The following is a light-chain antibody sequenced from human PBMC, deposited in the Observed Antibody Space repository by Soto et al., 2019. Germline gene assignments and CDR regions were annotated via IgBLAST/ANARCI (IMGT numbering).Light chain of an antibody. CDR2: DVT. CDR1: SSDVGSYNR. J-gene: IGLJ1*01. V-gene: IGLV2-18*02. Sequence: QAVLTQPPSVSGSPGQSVAISCTGPSSDVGSYNRVAWYQQPPGTAPKLIIYDVTNRPSGVPDRFSGSKSGNTASLTISGLQAEDEADYYCNSFTTSSTYVFGTGTKVTVL. CDR3: NSFTTSSTYV.